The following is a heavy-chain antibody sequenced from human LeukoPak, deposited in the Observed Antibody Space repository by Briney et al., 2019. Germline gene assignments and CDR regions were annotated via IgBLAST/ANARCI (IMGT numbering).Heavy chain of an antibody. V-gene: IGHV3-23*01. D-gene: IGHD2-8*01. CDR2: ISGSGGST. CDR3: AKDRSCTNDICHGDFDY. CDR1: GFTFSSYA. J-gene: IGHJ4*02. Sequence: AGSLRLSCAASGFTFSSYAVSWVRQAPGKGPEWVSSISGSGGSTYSADSVKGRFTISRDNSKNTLYLQMNSLRAEDTALYYCAKDRSCTNDICHGDFDYWGQGTLVTVSS.